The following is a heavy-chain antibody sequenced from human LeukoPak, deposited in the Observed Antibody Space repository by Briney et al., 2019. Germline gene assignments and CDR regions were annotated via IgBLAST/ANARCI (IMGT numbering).Heavy chain of an antibody. CDR2: IYYSGST. J-gene: IGHJ2*01. Sequence: AETLSLTCTVSGGSISSYYWSWIRQPPGKGLEWIGYIYYSGSTNYNPSLKSRVTIPVDTSKNQFSLRLTSVTAAETAIYYCARQRGAGNWYFDLWGRGTLVTVSS. CDR1: GGSISSYY. D-gene: IGHD3-10*01. V-gene: IGHV4-59*08. CDR3: ARQRGAGNWYFDL.